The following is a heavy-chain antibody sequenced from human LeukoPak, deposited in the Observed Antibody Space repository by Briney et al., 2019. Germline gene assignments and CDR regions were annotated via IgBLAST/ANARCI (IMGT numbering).Heavy chain of an antibody. CDR2: ISATGTYI. D-gene: IGHD2/OR15-2a*01. Sequence: GGSLRLSCAVSGLTFSGSWITWIRQAPGKGLEWVSSISATGTYIYYGDLVEGRFTISRDNAKNSLYLQMNSLRAEDTAVYYCARGVGNFRYYFDYWGQGTLVTVSS. J-gene: IGHJ4*02. CDR1: GLTFSGSW. V-gene: IGHV3-21*01. CDR3: ARGVGNFRYYFDY.